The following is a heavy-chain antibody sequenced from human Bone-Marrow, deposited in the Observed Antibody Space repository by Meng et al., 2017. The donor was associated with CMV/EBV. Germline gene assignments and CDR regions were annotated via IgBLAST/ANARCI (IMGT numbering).Heavy chain of an antibody. Sequence: SVKVSCQASGGTFKIYAINWVRQASGQGLEWMGGIITVFGTANCAQKFQGRLTITTDESTSTAYMELSSLTSDDTAVYFCVRGVPYDALGIWGQGTLVTVSS. V-gene: IGHV1-69*05. CDR1: GGTFKIYA. CDR2: IITVFGTA. CDR3: VRGVPYDALGI. J-gene: IGHJ3*02. D-gene: IGHD3-10*01.